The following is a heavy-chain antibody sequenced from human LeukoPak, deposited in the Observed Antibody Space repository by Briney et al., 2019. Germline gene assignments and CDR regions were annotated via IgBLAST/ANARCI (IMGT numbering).Heavy chain of an antibody. CDR3: ARLNTNWGFQVDH. CDR2: IYYRGNT. D-gene: IGHD7-27*01. CDR1: GGSISGFY. V-gene: IGHV4-59*08. Sequence: SESLSLTCTVSGGSISGFYWSWIRQPPGKGLEWIGYIYYRGNTNYNPSLNSRVTMSVDTSKNELSLKLSSVTAADTAVYYCARLNTNWGFQVDHWGQGTLVSLST. J-gene: IGHJ4*02.